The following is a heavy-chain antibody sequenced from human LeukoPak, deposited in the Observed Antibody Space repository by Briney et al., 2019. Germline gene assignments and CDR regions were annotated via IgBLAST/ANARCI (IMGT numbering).Heavy chain of an antibody. V-gene: IGHV1-46*01. D-gene: IGHD3-10*01. J-gene: IGHJ6*02. Sequence: ASVKVSCKASGYTFTSYFIHWVRQAPGQGLEWMGIINPSAGGTNYAQKFQGRVTMIRDTSTSTVYMELSSLRSEDTAVYYCARRSSNYYNMDVWGQGTTVTVSS. CDR3: ARRSSNYYNMDV. CDR2: INPSAGGT. CDR1: GYTFTSYF.